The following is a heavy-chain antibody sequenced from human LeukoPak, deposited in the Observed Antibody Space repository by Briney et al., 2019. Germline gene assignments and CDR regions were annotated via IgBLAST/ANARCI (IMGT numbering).Heavy chain of an antibody. CDR3: AELGITMIGGV. CDR1: GFTFNSYS. J-gene: IGHJ6*04. V-gene: IGHV3-21*01. D-gene: IGHD3-10*02. CDR2: ISSSSSYI. Sequence: GGSLRLSCAASGFTFNSYSMNWVRQAPGKGLEWVSCISSSSSYIYYADSLKGRFTISRDNAKNSVYLQMNSLRAEDTAVYYCAELGITMIGGVWGKGTTVTISS.